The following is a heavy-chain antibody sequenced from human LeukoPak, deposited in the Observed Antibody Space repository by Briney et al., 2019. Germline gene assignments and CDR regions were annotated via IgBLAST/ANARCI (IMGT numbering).Heavy chain of an antibody. D-gene: IGHD3-16*01. CDR3: ARARRLGYFDY. CDR1: GGSISSYY. Sequence: SETLSLTCTVSGGSISSYYWSWIRQPPGKGLEWIGYIYYSGSTSYNPSLKSRVTISVDTSKNQFSLKLSSVTAADTAVYYCARARRLGYFDYWGQGTLVTVSS. CDR2: IYYSGST. V-gene: IGHV4-59*08. J-gene: IGHJ4*02.